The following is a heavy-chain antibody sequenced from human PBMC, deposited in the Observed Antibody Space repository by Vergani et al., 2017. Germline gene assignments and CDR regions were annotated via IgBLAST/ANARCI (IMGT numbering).Heavy chain of an antibody. J-gene: IGHJ6*02. D-gene: IGHD3-16*01. Sequence: EVQLLESGGGLVQPGGSLRLSCAASGFTFSSYAMSWVRQAPGKGLEWVSAISGSGGSTYYADSVKGRFTISRDNSKNTLYLQMNSLRAEDTAVYYCAKPGNDQQNYYYGMDVWGQGTTVTVSS. CDR3: AKPGNDQQNYYYGMDV. CDR2: ISGSGGST. V-gene: IGHV3-23*01. CDR1: GFTFSSYA.